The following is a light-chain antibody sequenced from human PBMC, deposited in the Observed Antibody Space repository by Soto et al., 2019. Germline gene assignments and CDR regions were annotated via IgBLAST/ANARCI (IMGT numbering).Light chain of an antibody. J-gene: IGKJ1*01. CDR1: QSVSSN. CDR3: QQYGSSLPWT. Sequence: EIVLTQSPATLSLSPGERATLSCRASQSVSSNLAWYQQKPGQAPRLLIYGASSRATGIPDRFSGSGSGRDFTLTISRLEPEDFAVYYCQQYGSSLPWTFGQGTKVDNK. CDR2: GAS. V-gene: IGKV3-20*01.